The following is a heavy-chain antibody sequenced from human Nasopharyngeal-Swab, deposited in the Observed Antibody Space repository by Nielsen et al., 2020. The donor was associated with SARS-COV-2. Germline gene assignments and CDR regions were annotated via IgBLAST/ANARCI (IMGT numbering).Heavy chain of an antibody. Sequence: GESLKISCAASGFTLSDYSMNWVRQAPGKGLEWVSYISSNSRTIFYADSVKGRFTISRDNAKSSLYLQMNRLRDEDTAIYYCAYVTGLTIDYWGQGTLVTVYS. V-gene: IGHV3-48*02. CDR1: GFTLSDYS. CDR2: ISSNSRTI. J-gene: IGHJ4*02. CDR3: AYVTGLTIDY. D-gene: IGHD4-11*01.